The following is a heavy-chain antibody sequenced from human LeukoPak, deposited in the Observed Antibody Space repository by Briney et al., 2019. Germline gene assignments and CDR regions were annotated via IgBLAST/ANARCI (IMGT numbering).Heavy chain of an antibody. CDR2: INPTGDRT. Sequence: GASVKVSCTASGYTFTSYYMHWVRQAPGQGLEWMGLINPTGDRTGYAQKFQGRVTITRNTSISTAYMELSSLRSEDTAVYYCARRVWYYMDVWGKGTTVTVSS. J-gene: IGHJ6*03. CDR1: GYTFTSYY. V-gene: IGHV1-46*01. CDR3: ARRVWYYMDV.